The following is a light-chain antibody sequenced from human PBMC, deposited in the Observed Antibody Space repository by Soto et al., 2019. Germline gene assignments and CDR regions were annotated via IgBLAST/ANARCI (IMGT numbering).Light chain of an antibody. CDR3: SSYTIRSTVV. CDR1: SNDVGGHKY. Sequence: QSALTQPASVSGSPGQSITISCTGTSNDVGGHKYVSWYQQHPGKAPKLIIYEVTNRPSGVSDRFSGSKSGNTASLTISGLQADDEADYYCSSYTIRSTVVFGGGTKVTVL. V-gene: IGLV2-14*01. CDR2: EVT. J-gene: IGLJ2*01.